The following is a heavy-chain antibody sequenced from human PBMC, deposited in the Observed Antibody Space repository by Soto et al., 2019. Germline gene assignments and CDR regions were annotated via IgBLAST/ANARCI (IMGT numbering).Heavy chain of an antibody. J-gene: IGHJ4*02. Sequence: GGSLRLPCAASEFSFDDYAMSWVRQAPGKGLEWVSSITFTGVSTYYADSVKGWFTISRDNSKDTLYLQMNSLRAEDTAIYYCAKASVWYPYFDSWGQGTLVTVSS. D-gene: IGHD6-13*01. V-gene: IGHV3-23*01. CDR1: EFSFDDYA. CDR3: AKASVWYPYFDS. CDR2: ITFTGVST.